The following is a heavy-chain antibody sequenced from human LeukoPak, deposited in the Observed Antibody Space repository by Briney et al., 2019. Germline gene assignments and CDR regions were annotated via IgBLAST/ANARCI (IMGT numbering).Heavy chain of an antibody. CDR1: GFTFSSYS. Sequence: PGGCLSLACATAGFTFSSYSMGWVRQAPGRGLEWVSAITDSGEYTEYAESVKGRFTISRDNSEKTVYLQLNGLRGEDPAVYYCAKRFGGTHGHFDYWGQGPLVTVSS. V-gene: IGHV3-23*01. CDR3: AKRFGGTHGHFDY. J-gene: IGHJ4*02. D-gene: IGHD3-10*01. CDR2: ITDSGEYT.